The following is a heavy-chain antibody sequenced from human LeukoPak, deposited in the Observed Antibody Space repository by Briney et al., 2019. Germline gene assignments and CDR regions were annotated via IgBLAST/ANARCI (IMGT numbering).Heavy chain of an antibody. J-gene: IGHJ5*02. CDR3: AREITGTTTWFDP. V-gene: IGHV1-69*01. CDR2: IIPIFGTA. D-gene: IGHD1-7*01. Sequence: GGSVNVWCIGGRGTFRGYAMIWVGQAPGQGLEWMGGIIPIFGTANYAQKFQGRVTITADESTSTAYMELSSPRSEDTAVYYCAREITGTTTWFDPWGQGTLVTVSS. CDR1: RGTFRGYA.